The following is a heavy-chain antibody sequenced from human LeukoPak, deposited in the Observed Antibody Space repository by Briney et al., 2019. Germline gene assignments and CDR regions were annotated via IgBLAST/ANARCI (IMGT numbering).Heavy chain of an antibody. V-gene: IGHV3-48*01. J-gene: IGHJ6*02. CDR1: GFTFDDYG. D-gene: IGHD3-16*01. Sequence: GGSLRLSCAASGFTFDDYGMTWVRQAPGKGLEWVSYISSGSSSRYYADSVKGRFTISRDNAKNSLYLQMNSLRAEDTAVYFCARLGYYAVDVWGQGTTVIVSS. CDR2: ISSGSSSR. CDR3: ARLGYYAVDV.